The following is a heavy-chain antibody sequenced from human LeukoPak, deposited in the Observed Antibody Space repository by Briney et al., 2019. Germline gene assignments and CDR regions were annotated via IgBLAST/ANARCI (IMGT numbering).Heavy chain of an antibody. CDR2: IHYSGST. CDR3: ARGRMAARPPRFDYYYYMDV. CDR1: GDSIRSTY. Sequence: SETLSLTCTVSGDSIRSTYWSWIRKPPEKGLEWIGNIHYSGSTNYNPSLKSRVTLSVDTSKNQFSLRLSSVTAADTAVYYCARGRMAARPPRFDYYYYMDVWGKGTTVTVSS. V-gene: IGHV4-59*01. J-gene: IGHJ6*03. D-gene: IGHD6-6*01.